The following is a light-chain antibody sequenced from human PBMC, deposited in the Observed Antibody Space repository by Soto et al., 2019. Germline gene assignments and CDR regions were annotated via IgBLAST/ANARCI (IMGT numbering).Light chain of an antibody. J-gene: IGLJ1*01. CDR3: SSYTDSSNYV. CDR2: QVT. Sequence: QSVLTQPASVSGSPGQSITISCTVTSSDLAIYNYVSWYQQQPGKAPKLMIYQVTNRPSGVSNRFSGSRSGNTASLTISGLQAEDEADYYSSSYTDSSNYVFGTGTKVTV. V-gene: IGLV2-14*01. CDR1: SSDLAIYNY.